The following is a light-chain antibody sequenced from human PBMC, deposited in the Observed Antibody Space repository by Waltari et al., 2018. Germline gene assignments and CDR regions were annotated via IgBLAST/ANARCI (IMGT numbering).Light chain of an antibody. J-gene: IGKJ1*01. CDR2: ATS. Sequence: EIVLTQSPDTLSLSPGARATLTCRASQTVSSNYLAWYQHTPGQAPRLLIYATSSRTTGIPDRFSASGSGTEFTLTISGLEPEDAAVYYCQQYVSYPKTFGQGSKVEIK. CDR1: QTVSSNY. CDR3: QQYVSYPKT. V-gene: IGKV3-20*01.